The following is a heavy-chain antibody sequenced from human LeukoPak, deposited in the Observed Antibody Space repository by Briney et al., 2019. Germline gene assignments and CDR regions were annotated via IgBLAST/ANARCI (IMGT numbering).Heavy chain of an antibody. CDR1: GGSISSYY. D-gene: IGHD1-26*01. CDR3: ARLRYSGLDY. Sequence: SETLSLTCTVSGGSISSYYWSWIRQPPGKGLEWIGYIYYSGSTNYNPSLKSRVTISVDTSKNQFSLKLSSVTAADTAVYYCARLRYSGLDYWGQGSLVSVS. J-gene: IGHJ4*02. V-gene: IGHV4-59*01. CDR2: IYYSGST.